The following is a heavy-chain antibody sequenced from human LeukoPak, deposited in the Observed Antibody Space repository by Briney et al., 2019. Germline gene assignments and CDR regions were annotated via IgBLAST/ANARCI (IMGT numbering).Heavy chain of an antibody. CDR2: IYYTGST. Sequence: SETLSLTCTVSGGSISGYYWSWIRQPPGKGLEWIGYIYYTGSTNYNPSLKSRVTISVDTSKNQFSLNLSSVTAADTAVFYCARHFPSGASGAFDIWGPGTMVTVSS. D-gene: IGHD1-26*01. CDR1: GGSISGYY. J-gene: IGHJ3*02. V-gene: IGHV4-59*01. CDR3: ARHFPSGASGAFDI.